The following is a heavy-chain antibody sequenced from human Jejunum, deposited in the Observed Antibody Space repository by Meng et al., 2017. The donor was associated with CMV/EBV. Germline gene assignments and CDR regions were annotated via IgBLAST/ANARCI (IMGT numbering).Heavy chain of an antibody. CDR3: AKMTYWGFASEYYALDT. CDR2: IVDTGDRA. V-gene: IGHV3-23*01. Sequence: FRSYGMTWIRQAPGKGLEWVAAIVDTGDRARYADSVSGRFAISRDNLNTVLFLDMRNVKPEDTAVYFCAKMTYWGFASEYYALDTWGQGTLVTVSS. J-gene: IGHJ4*02. D-gene: IGHD3-3*01. CDR1: FRSYG.